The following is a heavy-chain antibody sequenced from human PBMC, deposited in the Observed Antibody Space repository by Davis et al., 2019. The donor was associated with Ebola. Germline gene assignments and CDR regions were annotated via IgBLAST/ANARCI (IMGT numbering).Heavy chain of an antibody. D-gene: IGHD5-12*01. CDR2: IYYSGST. CDR1: GGSIRSGGYY. CDR3: ARLPDVDIVATAGLDYGMDV. V-gene: IGHV4-31*03. J-gene: IGHJ6*02. Sequence: PSETLSLTCTVSGGSIRSGGYYWSWIRQHPGKGLEWFGYIYYSGSTYYNPSLKTRVTISVDTSKNQFSLKLSSVTAADTAVYYCARLPDVDIVATAGLDYGMDVWGQGTTVTVSS.